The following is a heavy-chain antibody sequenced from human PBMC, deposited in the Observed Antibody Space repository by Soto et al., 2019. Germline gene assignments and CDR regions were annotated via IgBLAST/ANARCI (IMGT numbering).Heavy chain of an antibody. V-gene: IGHV1-69*01. Sequence: QVQLVQSGAEVKKPGSSVMVSCKTFGGVFSSFAISWVRQAPGQGLEWMGGIIPIFGSANYAQRFQGRVTITADEPTSTVYMELRSLKSEDTAVYYCARGRGNSALVTTFAYWGQGTRVTVSS. CDR1: GGVFSSFA. J-gene: IGHJ4*02. CDR3: ARGRGNSALVTTFAY. D-gene: IGHD5-18*01. CDR2: IIPIFGSA.